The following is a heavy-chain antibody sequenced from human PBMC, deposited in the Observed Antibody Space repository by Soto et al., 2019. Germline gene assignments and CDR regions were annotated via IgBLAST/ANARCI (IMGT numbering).Heavy chain of an antibody. Sequence: QVQLVQSGAEVKKPGASVKVSCKASGYTFTSYGISWVRQAPGQGLEWMGWISAYNGNTNYAQKLQGRATMTTDTSTSTAYMELRSLRSDDTAVYYCASDSRQVAVAGIPDYFDYWGQGTLVTVSS. CDR2: ISAYNGNT. J-gene: IGHJ4*02. D-gene: IGHD6-19*01. CDR1: GYTFTSYG. V-gene: IGHV1-18*01. CDR3: ASDSRQVAVAGIPDYFDY.